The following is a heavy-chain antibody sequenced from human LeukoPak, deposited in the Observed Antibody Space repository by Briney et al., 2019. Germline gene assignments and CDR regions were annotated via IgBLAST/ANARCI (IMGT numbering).Heavy chain of an antibody. CDR3: ARRVEPVAGTGSFDY. Sequence: SETLSLTCTVYGASIRNSYWTWIRQPPGKGLEWIGYVYYTGSTNYNSSLKSRVTISIDTSKNQFSLKLTSVTAADTAVYYCARRVEPVAGTGSFDYWGQGTLVTVSS. D-gene: IGHD6-19*01. J-gene: IGHJ4*02. CDR2: VYYTGST. CDR1: GASIRNSY. V-gene: IGHV4-59*08.